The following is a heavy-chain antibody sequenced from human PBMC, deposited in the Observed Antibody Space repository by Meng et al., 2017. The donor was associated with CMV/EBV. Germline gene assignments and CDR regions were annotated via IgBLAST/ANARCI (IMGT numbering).Heavy chain of an antibody. CDR3: ARANGHFRH. Sequence: QAELHGWGAGLVTPSDTLSLTLAVYGGSFSGYYWRWIHQPPGKGLEGIGKINHSGSTNYNPSLKSRVTISVDTSKNQFSLKLSSVTAADTAVYYCARANGHFRHWGQGTLVTVSS. CDR2: INHSGST. V-gene: IGHV4-34*01. D-gene: IGHD2-8*01. J-gene: IGHJ1*01. CDR1: GGSFSGYY.